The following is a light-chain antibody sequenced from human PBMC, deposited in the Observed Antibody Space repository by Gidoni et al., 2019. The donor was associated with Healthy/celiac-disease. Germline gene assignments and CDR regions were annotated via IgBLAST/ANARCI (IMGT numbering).Light chain of an antibody. J-gene: IGLJ1*01. CDR1: SSDVGGYNY. CDR2: DVS. V-gene: IGLV2-14*01. CDR3: SSYTSSSTRV. Sequence: QSALTQPASVSGAPGQSITISCTGTSSDVGGYNYVSWYQQQPGNAPKLMIYDVSHGPSGVAIRFSGSKSCNTASLTISGLQAEDEAYYYCSSYTSSSTRVFGTGTKVTVL.